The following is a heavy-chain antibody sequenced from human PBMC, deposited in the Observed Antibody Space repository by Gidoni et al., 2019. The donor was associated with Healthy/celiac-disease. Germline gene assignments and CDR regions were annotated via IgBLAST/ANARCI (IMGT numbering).Heavy chain of an antibody. CDR1: GGTFSSYA. CDR2: VIPIFGTA. D-gene: IGHD2-2*02. Sequence: QVQLVQSGAEVKKPGSSVKVPCKASGGTFSSYAISWVRPAPGQGPEWMGGVIPIFGTANYAQKFQGRVTITADESTSTAYMELSSLRSEDTAVYYCARGGKVVVPAAIRGDYYYYYYMDVWGKGTTVTVSS. V-gene: IGHV1-69*01. CDR3: ARGGKVVVPAAIRGDYYYYYYMDV. J-gene: IGHJ6*03.